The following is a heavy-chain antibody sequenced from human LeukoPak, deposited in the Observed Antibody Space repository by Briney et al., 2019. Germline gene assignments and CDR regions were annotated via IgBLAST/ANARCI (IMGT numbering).Heavy chain of an antibody. CDR3: SRGWGAARHLYFDY. J-gene: IGHJ4*02. CDR1: GGSFSGYY. D-gene: IGHD6-6*01. CDR2: LNHSGST. Sequence: SETLSLTCAVYGGSFSGYYWSWIRQPPGKGLEWIGELNHSGSTNYNPSLKSRVTISVDTSKNQFSLKLSPVTAADTAVYYCSRGWGAARHLYFDYWVQGTLVTVSS. V-gene: IGHV4-34*01.